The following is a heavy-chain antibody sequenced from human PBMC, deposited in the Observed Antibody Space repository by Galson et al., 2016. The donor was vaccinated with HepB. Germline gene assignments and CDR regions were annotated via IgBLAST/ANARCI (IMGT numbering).Heavy chain of an antibody. Sequence: PALVKPTQTLTLTCTFSGFSLTTSEVGVGWIRQPPGKALEWLAFIYWDDDKRYRPSLESRLTITKDTSKNQVVLTMTNMDPMDTGTYYCARRRVSSGWSTFYYYYMDVWGEGTTVTVSS. CDR1: GFSLTTSEVG. CDR3: ARRRVSSGWSTFYYYYMDV. D-gene: IGHD6-13*01. V-gene: IGHV2-5*02. CDR2: IYWDDDK. J-gene: IGHJ6*03.